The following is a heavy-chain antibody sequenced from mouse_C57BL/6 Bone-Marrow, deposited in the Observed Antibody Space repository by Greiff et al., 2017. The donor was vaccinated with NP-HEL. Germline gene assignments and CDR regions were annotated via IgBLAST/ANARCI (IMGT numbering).Heavy chain of an antibody. Sequence: QVQLQQPGAELVKPGASVKLSCKASGYTFTSYWMHWVKQRPGQGLEWIGMIHPNSGSTNYNEKFKSKATLTVDKSSSTAYMQLSSLTSEDSAVFYCARDNYDGYFIYAMDYWGQGTSVNVSS. V-gene: IGHV1-64*01. CDR2: IHPNSGST. D-gene: IGHD2-3*01. CDR1: GYTFTSYW. CDR3: ARDNYDGYFIYAMDY. J-gene: IGHJ4*01.